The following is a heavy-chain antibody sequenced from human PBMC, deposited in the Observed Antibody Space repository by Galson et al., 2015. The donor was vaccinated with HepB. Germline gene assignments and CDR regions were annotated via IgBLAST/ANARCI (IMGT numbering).Heavy chain of an antibody. V-gene: IGHV3-30-3*01. CDR3: ARGRRGSGSKERAEYFQH. J-gene: IGHJ1*01. CDR1: GFTFSSYA. Sequence: SLRLSCAASGFTFSSYAMHWVRQAPGKGLEWVAVISYDGSNKYYADSVKGRFTISRDNSKNTLYLQMNSLRAEDTAVYYCARGRRGSGSKERAEYFQHWGQGTLVTVSS. CDR2: ISYDGSNK. D-gene: IGHD3-10*01.